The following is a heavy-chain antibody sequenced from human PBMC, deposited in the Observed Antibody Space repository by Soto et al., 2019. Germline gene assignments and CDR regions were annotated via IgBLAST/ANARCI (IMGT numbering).Heavy chain of an antibody. J-gene: IGHJ4*02. Sequence: QVHLQQSGPGLVKPSETLSLTCGVSGDSISNGHWWSWVRQPPGKGLEWVGEISQAATTNYNPSLKSRLTISLDKSKNQFSVELSAVTAADMAVYYCARVVAGTWGGIDSWGQGILVTVSS. CDR3: ARVVAGTWGGIDS. CDR1: GDSISNGHW. V-gene: IGHV4-4*02. D-gene: IGHD2-21*01. CDR2: ISQAATT.